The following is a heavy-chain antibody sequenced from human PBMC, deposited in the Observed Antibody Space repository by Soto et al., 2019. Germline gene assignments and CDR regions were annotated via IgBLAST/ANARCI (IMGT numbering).Heavy chain of an antibody. CDR3: ARAIRGYGAYGGY. J-gene: IGHJ4*02. CDR2: ITQSGHAT. D-gene: IGHD5-12*01. V-gene: IGHV3-11*04. CDR1: GFTFSDYY. Sequence: QVQLVGSGGDLVKPGGSLRLSCAASGFTFSDYYMSWIRQTPGKGLEWVSYITQSGHATQYADSVRGRFTISRDNNKNSLYLQMNSLRVEDTGVYYCARAIRGYGAYGGYLGQGALVTVSS.